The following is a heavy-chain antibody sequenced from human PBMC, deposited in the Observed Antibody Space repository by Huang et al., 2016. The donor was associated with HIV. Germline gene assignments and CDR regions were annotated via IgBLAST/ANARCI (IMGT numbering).Heavy chain of an antibody. J-gene: IGHJ4*02. Sequence: QVQLVQSGAEVKKPGSSVKVSCKASGGSFRNFAIGWVRKAPGQGLEGMGGIIPTLGTANYAQKFQGRVTIIANESTSTAYMELSSLRSEDTAVYYCATVDYYDTSGPQRGYFDNWGQGTLVTVSS. V-gene: IGHV1-69*01. CDR3: ATVDYYDTSGPQRGYFDN. CDR2: IIPTLGTA. D-gene: IGHD3-22*01. CDR1: GGSFRNFA.